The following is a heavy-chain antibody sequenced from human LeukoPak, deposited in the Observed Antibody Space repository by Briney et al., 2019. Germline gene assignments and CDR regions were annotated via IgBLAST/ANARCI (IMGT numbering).Heavy chain of an antibody. Sequence: GASERVSRKVFRDTDYYVHWMRQAPGPRLERMGGVKPKTGGRGFGEEFQGRGTMTREQSISTVYMELSRLRSDDTAVDYWGREEFGTGKKQFDYWSQGTLVTVSS. D-gene: IGHD3-16*01. J-gene: IGHJ4*02. CDR3: GREEFGTGKKQFDY. CDR1: RDTDYY. CDR2: VKPKTGGR. V-gene: IGHV1-2*02.